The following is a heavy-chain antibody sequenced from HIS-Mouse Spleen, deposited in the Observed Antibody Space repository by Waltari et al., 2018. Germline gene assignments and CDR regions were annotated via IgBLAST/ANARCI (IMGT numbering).Heavy chain of an antibody. CDR1: GGSISSSSYY. CDR2: IYYSGST. Sequence: QLQLQESGPGLVKPSETLSLTCTVSGGSISSSSYYWGWIRQPPGKGPGWIGSIYYSGSTYYNPSLKSRVTISVDTSKNQFSLKLSSVTAADTAVYYCARKASSRITMIVVVTLYYFDYWGQGTLVTVSS. D-gene: IGHD3-22*01. J-gene: IGHJ4*02. CDR3: ARKASSRITMIVVVTLYYFDY. V-gene: IGHV4-39*01.